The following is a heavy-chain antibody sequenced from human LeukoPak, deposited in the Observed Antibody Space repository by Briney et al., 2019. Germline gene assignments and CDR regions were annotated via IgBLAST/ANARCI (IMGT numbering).Heavy chain of an antibody. V-gene: IGHV3-7*01. D-gene: IGHD3-3*01. J-gene: IGHJ4*02. Sequence: PGGSLRLSCAASGFTFSTSWMNWVRQAPGKGLEWVANIKQDGSEKYYVDSVKGRFTISRDNAKNSLYLQMNSLRAEDTAVYYCARLAEAYYDFWSGYSYYFDYWGQGTLVTVSS. CDR1: GFTFSTSW. CDR3: ARLAEAYYDFWSGYSYYFDY. CDR2: IKQDGSEK.